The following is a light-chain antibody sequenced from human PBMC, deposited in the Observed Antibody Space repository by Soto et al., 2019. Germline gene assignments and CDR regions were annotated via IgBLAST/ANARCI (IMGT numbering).Light chain of an antibody. CDR3: QQYNDWPHT. V-gene: IGKV3-15*01. Sequence: ETVMTQSPATLSVSPGEGATLSCRASQSVSSNLAWYQQRPGQTPRLLVYGASIRATGMSARFSGSGSGTEFNLTISSLQSEDFALYYCQQYNDWPHTFGGGTKVEIK. J-gene: IGKJ4*01. CDR2: GAS. CDR1: QSVSSN.